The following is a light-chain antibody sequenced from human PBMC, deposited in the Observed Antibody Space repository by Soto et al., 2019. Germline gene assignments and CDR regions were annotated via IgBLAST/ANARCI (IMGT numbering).Light chain of an antibody. J-gene: IGKJ2*01. CDR3: QQYHSYPYT. Sequence: DIHLTQSPSTLSAFVGDRVTISCRARQSISGRLAWYQQKAGRAPNLLIYDASTLETGVPLRFSGSGSGTEFTLTISGLQPDDFATYYCQQYHSYPYTFGQGNKLEIK. V-gene: IGKV1-5*01. CDR1: QSISGR. CDR2: DAS.